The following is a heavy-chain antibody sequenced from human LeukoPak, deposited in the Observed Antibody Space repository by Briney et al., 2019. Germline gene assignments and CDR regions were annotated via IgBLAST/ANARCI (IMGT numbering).Heavy chain of an antibody. Sequence: GGSLRLSCAASGFTFSSYAMHWVRQAPGKGLEWVAVISYDGSNEYYADSVKGRFTISRDNSKNTLYLQMNSLRAEDTAVYYCARDLLTTVVTPVLGWFDPWGQGTLVTVSS. J-gene: IGHJ5*02. CDR1: GFTFSSYA. V-gene: IGHV3-30*04. D-gene: IGHD4-23*01. CDR3: ARDLLTTVVTPVLGWFDP. CDR2: ISYDGSNE.